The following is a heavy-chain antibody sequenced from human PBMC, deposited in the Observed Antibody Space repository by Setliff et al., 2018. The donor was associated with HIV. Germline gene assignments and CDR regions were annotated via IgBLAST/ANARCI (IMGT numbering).Heavy chain of an antibody. CDR2: LRFDGSNQ. V-gene: IGHV3-33*08. Sequence: GGSLRLSCAASGFIFSSYEMNWVRQAPGKGLEWVAFLRFDGSNQYYADSVKGRFTISRDNSRNTLYLQMNSLRAGDTAVYYCARPNYYDSSGSFDYWGQGTLVTVSS. J-gene: IGHJ4*02. D-gene: IGHD3-22*01. CDR3: ARPNYYDSSGSFDY. CDR1: GFIFSSYE.